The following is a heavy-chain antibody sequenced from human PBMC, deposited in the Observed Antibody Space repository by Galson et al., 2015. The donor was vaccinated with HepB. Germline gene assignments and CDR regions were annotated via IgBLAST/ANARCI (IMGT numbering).Heavy chain of an antibody. Sequence: SLRLSCAASGFTFSSYAMHWVRQAPGKGLEWVAVISYDGSNKYYADSVKGRFTISRDNSKNTLYLQMNSLRAEDTAVYYCARDPGAMIVGARYFDYWGQGTLVTVSS. D-gene: IGHD3-22*01. J-gene: IGHJ4*02. CDR1: GFTFSSYA. V-gene: IGHV3-30-3*01. CDR3: ARDPGAMIVGARYFDY. CDR2: ISYDGSNK.